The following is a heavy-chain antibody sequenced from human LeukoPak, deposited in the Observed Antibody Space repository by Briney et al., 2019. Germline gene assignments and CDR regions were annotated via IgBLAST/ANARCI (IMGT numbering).Heavy chain of an antibody. V-gene: IGHV3-48*01. CDR1: GFTFSSYA. J-gene: IGHJ4*02. CDR2: IGRSSSPI. Sequence: GGSLRLSCAASGFTFSSYAMSWVRQAPGKGLEWVSYIGRSSSPIYYADSVKGRFTISRDNAKNSLYLQMNGLRAEDTAVYYCARGPSSQFRTDYWGQGTLVTVSS. D-gene: IGHD2-2*01. CDR3: ARGPSSQFRTDY.